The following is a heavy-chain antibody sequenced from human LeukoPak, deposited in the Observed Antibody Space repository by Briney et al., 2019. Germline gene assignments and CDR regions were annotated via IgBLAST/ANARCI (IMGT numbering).Heavy chain of an antibody. V-gene: IGHV3-30*04. CDR2: ISYDGSNK. Sequence: GGSLRLSCAASGFTFSSYAMHWVRQAPGKGLEWVAVISYDGSNKYYADSVKGRFTISRDNSKNTLYLQMNSLRAEDTAVYYCASGYYYDSSDAFDIWGQGTMVTVSX. CDR3: ASGYYYDSSDAFDI. J-gene: IGHJ3*02. CDR1: GFTFSSYA. D-gene: IGHD3-22*01.